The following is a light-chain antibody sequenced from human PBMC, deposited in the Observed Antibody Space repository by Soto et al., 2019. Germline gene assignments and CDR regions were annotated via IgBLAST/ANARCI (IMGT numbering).Light chain of an antibody. CDR2: GNH. V-gene: IGLV1-44*01. CDR1: SSNIMSNT. CDR3: QSFDTSLRGWV. Sequence: QSVLTQPRSASGTPGQRVTISCSGSSSNIMSNTVNWYQVLPGTAPKVLIQGNHQRPSGVPARFSGSKSGTSASLAISGLQSEDEADYFCQSFDTSLRGWVFGGGTKLTVL. J-gene: IGLJ3*02.